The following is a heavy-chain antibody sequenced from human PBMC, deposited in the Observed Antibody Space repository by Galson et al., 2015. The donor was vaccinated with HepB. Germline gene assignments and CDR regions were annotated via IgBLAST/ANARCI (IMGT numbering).Heavy chain of an antibody. CDR2: IYYSGST. CDR3: ARTGYCSGGSCSGGVYFQH. J-gene: IGHJ1*01. CDR1: GGSISSGGHY. Sequence: PLSLTCTVSGGSISSGGHYWSWIRQHPGKGLEWIGYIYYSGSTYYNPSLKSRVTMSVDTSKNQFSLKLSSVTAADTAVYYCARTGYCSGGSCSGGVYFQHWGQGTLVTVSS. D-gene: IGHD2-15*01. V-gene: IGHV4-31*03.